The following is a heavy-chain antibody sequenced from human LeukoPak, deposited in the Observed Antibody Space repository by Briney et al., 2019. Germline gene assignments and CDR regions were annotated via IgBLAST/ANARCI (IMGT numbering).Heavy chain of an antibody. Sequence: GSSVKVSCKASGGTFSSYAISWVRQAPGQGLEWTGGIIPIFGTANYAQKFQGRVTITADESTSTAYMELSSLRSEDTAVYYCARHDVDTAMVPWVAHGGYYYGMDVWGQGTTVTVSS. D-gene: IGHD5-18*01. CDR2: IIPIFGTA. J-gene: IGHJ6*02. CDR3: ARHDVDTAMVPWVAHGGYYYGMDV. V-gene: IGHV1-69*01. CDR1: GGTFSSYA.